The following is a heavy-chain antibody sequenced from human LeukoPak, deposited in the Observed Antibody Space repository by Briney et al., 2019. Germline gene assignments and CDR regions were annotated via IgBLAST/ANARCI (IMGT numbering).Heavy chain of an antibody. Sequence: GGSLIHSCETHRFTFCNYWMSWVHQTPGKGLEWVANISPERSASSYVDSVKDRVTISRDNAKHSLYLQMFSLRAEGTVVYYSATSVDYWGQGTPVTVSS. CDR2: ISPERSAS. J-gene: IGHJ4*02. CDR1: RFTFCNYW. CDR3: ATSVDY. V-gene: IGHV3-7*01.